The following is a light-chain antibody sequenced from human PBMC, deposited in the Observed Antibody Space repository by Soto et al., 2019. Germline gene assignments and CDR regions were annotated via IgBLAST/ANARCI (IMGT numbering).Light chain of an antibody. CDR3: ISYTDRQSDL. J-gene: IGLJ1*01. Sequence: QSALTQPASVSGSPGQSITISCSGTSSDIGSYDHVAWYQQFPGKSPKLIIYAASDRPSGVSDRFSGSKSGISASLTISGLQTEDEADYYCISYTDRQSDLFGTGTKVTVL. V-gene: IGLV2-14*03. CDR1: SSDIGSYDH. CDR2: AAS.